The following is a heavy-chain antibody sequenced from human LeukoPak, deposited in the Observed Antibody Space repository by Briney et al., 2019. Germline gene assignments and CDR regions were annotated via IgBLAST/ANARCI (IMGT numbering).Heavy chain of an antibody. CDR2: MNQDGSEK. D-gene: IGHD3-16*01. J-gene: IGHJ4*02. CDR3: ARDGAARVSGSFGD. CDR1: GFTFSRYW. Sequence: GGSLRLSCTASGFTFSRYWMSWVRQAPGKGLEWVANMNQDGSEKHYVDSVKGRFTISRDNAKNSLFLQVNSLRVEDTAVYYCARDGAARVSGSFGDWGQGTQLTVSS. V-gene: IGHV3-7*01.